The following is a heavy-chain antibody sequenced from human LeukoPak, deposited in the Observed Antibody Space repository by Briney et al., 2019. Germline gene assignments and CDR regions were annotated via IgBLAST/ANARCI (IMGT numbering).Heavy chain of an antibody. CDR1: GYTFTSYD. Sequence: ASVKVSCKASGYTFTSYDINWVRQATGQGLEWMGWMNPNSGNTGYAQKLQGRVTITRNTSISTAYMELSSLRSEDTAVCYCARGPFYDSSGYYFDYWGQGTLVTVSS. V-gene: IGHV1-8*03. D-gene: IGHD3-22*01. J-gene: IGHJ4*02. CDR2: MNPNSGNT. CDR3: ARGPFYDSSGYYFDY.